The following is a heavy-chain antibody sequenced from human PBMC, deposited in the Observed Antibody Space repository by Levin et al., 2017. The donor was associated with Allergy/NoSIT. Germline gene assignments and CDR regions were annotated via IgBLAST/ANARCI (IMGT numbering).Heavy chain of an antibody. J-gene: IGHJ6*03. D-gene: IGHD2-2*01. CDR3: ARGVLGYCSSTSCYAAYYDYYMDV. CDR1: GYTFTSYG. CDR2: ISAYNGNT. V-gene: IGHV1-18*01. Sequence: ASVKVSCKASGYTFTSYGISWVRQAPGQGLEWMGWISAYNGNTNYAQKLQGRVTMTTDTSTSTAYMELRSLRSDDTAVYYCARGVLGYCSSTSCYAAYYDYYMDVWGKGTTVTVSS.